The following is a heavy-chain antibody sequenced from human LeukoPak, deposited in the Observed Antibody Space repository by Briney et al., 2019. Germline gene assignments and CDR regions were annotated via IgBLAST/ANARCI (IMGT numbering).Heavy chain of an antibody. J-gene: IGHJ4*02. V-gene: IGHV3-23*01. D-gene: IGHD2-2*01. Sequence: GGSLRLSCAASGFTFRSYAMSWVRQAPGKGLEGVSVISGSGGGTYYADSVKGRFTISRDNSKNTVYLQMNSLRAEDTAVYYCVKVHLPAATGDFDYWGQGTLVTVSS. CDR2: ISGSGGGT. CDR3: VKVHLPAATGDFDY. CDR1: GFTFRSYA.